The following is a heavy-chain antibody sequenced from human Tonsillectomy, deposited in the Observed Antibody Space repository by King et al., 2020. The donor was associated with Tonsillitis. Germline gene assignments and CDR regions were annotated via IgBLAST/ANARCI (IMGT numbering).Heavy chain of an antibody. Sequence: VQLVESGGGLVQPGGSLRLSCAASGFTFNNYAMNWVRQAPGKGLEWVSSISGGGTTYYADSLKGRFTISRDNSKNTLYLQMSSLRAEDTAVYYCSKGRGPPRNCYFDVWGRGTLVSVSS. V-gene: IGHV3-23*04. CDR1: GFTFNNYA. CDR2: ISGGGTT. J-gene: IGHJ2*01. CDR3: SKGRGPPRNCYFDV.